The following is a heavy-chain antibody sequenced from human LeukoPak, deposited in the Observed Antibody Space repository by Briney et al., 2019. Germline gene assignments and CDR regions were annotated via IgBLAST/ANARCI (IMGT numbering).Heavy chain of an antibody. CDR2: ISGSGGST. V-gene: IGHV3-23*01. Sequence: GGSLRLSCAASGFTFSSYAMSWVRQAPGKGLEWVSAISGSGGSTYYADSVKGRFTISRDNSKNTLYLQMNSLRAEGTAVYYCAKDIFGYSSSWYDYWGQGTLVTVSS. CDR3: AKDIFGYSSSWYDY. D-gene: IGHD6-13*01. J-gene: IGHJ4*02. CDR1: GFTFSSYA.